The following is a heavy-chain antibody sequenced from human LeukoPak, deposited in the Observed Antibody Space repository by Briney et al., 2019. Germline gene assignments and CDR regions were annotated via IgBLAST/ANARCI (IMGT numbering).Heavy chain of an antibody. V-gene: IGHV1-8*01. Sequence: ASVKVSCQASGYTFTSYDINWVRQATGQGLEWMGWMNPNGGNTGYAQKFQGRVTMTRNTSISTAYMELSSLRSEDTAVYYCARRAGAYSHPYDYWGQGTLVTVSS. J-gene: IGHJ4*02. CDR1: GYTFTSYD. CDR2: MNPNGGNT. D-gene: IGHD4/OR15-4a*01. CDR3: ARRAGAYSHPYDY.